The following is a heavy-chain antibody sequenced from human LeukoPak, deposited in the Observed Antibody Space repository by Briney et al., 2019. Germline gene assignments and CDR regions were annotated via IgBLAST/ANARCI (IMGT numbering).Heavy chain of an antibody. CDR1: GYTFTSYD. CDR3: ATWGYDILTGYPFDI. CDR2: MNPNSGNT. J-gene: IGHJ3*02. V-gene: IGHV1-8*01. Sequence: ASVKVSCKGSGYTFTSYDSNWVRQATGQGLEWMGWMNPNSGNTGYAQKFQGRVTMTRNTSISTAYMELSSLRSEDTAVYYCATWGYDILTGYPFDIWGQGTMVTVSS. D-gene: IGHD3-9*01.